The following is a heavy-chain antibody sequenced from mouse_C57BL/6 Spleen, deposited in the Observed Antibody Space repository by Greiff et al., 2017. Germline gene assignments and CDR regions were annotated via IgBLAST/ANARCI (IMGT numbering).Heavy chain of an antibody. J-gene: IGHJ3*01. CDR1: GYTFTSYW. V-gene: IGHV1-55*01. CDR3: ARGGLYGSSLFAY. Sequence: VQLQQSGAELVKPGASVKMSCKASGYTFTSYWITWVKQRPGQGLEWIGDIYPGSGSTNYNEKFKSKATLTVDTSSSTAYMQLSSLTSEDSAVYYCARGGLYGSSLFAYWGQGTLVTVSA. D-gene: IGHD1-1*01. CDR2: IYPGSGST.